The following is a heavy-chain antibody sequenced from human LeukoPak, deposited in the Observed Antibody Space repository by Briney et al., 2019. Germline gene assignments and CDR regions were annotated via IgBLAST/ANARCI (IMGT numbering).Heavy chain of an antibody. D-gene: IGHD2-21*01. Sequence: GGSLRLSCVGSGFTLRSDAMSWVRQVPEQGLEFVSGIYEYRGTTYYADSVKSRFSISRDNSKNTLYLQIHSLRGEDTAVYYCAKDFRIGYSAHFDYWGQGALVTVSS. CDR3: AKDFRIGYSAHFDY. CDR1: GFTLRSDA. CDR2: IYEYRGTT. V-gene: IGHV3-23*01. J-gene: IGHJ4*02.